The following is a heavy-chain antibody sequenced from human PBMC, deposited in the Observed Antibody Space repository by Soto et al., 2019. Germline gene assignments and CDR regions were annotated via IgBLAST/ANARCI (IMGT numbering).Heavy chain of an antibody. Sequence: EVQLVESGGGSVKPGGSLRLSCVASEFTFSDAWMSWVRQAPGKGLEWVGRLKSRTDGGATDYAAPVKGRFTISRDDSKNTLYLQMNSLKSEDTGVYYCTNSGTYRSEYWGQGTLVTVSS. D-gene: IGHD3-10*01. CDR3: TNSGTYRSEY. J-gene: IGHJ4*02. V-gene: IGHV3-15*01. CDR2: LKSRTDGGAT. CDR1: EFTFSDAW.